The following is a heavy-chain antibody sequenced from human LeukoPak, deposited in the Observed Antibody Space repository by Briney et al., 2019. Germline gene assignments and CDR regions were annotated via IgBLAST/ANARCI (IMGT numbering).Heavy chain of an antibody. D-gene: IGHD3-10*01. J-gene: IGHJ4*02. Sequence: RPGGSLRLSCAASGFTFSSYAMSWVRQAPGKGLEWVSYISSSSSTIYYADSVKGRFTVSRDNAENSLYLQMNSLRAEDTAVYYCARSPMVRGVITHFDYWGQGTLVSVSS. CDR2: ISSSSSTI. CDR3: ARSPMVRGVITHFDY. V-gene: IGHV3-48*04. CDR1: GFTFSSYA.